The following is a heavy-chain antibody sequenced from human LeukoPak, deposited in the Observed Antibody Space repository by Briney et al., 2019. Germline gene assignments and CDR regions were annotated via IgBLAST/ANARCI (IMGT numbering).Heavy chain of an antibody. CDR3: ARRGEYSSGWPFDY. J-gene: IGHJ4*02. CDR1: GHTFTGYY. CDR2: INPNSGGT. V-gene: IGHV1-2*06. D-gene: IGHD6-19*01. Sequence: GAPVKVSCKASGHTFTGYYMHWVRQAPGQGLEWMGRINPNSGGTNYAQKFQGRVTMTRDTSISTAYMELSRLGSDDTAVYYCARRGEYSSGWPFDYWGQGTLVTVSS.